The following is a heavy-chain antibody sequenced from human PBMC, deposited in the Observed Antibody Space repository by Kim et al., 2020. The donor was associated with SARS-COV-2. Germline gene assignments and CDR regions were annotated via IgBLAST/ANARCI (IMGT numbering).Heavy chain of an antibody. Sequence: YYVDSVKGRFTISRDNAKNSLYLQMNSLRAEDTAVYYCARDGGYDGVFDYWGQGTLVTVSS. CDR3: ARDGGYDGVFDY. D-gene: IGHD5-12*01. V-gene: IGHV3-7*01. J-gene: IGHJ4*02.